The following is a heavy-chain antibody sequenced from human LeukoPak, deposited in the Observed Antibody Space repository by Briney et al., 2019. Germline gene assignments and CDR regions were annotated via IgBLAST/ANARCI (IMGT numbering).Heavy chain of an antibody. CDR2: ISSSGSTI. V-gene: IGHV3-48*03. J-gene: IGHJ6*03. Sequence: GGSLRLSCAASGFTFSSYEMNWVRQAPGKGLEWVSYISSSGSTIYYADSVKGRFTISRDNAKNSLYLQMNSLRAEDKAVYYCARVGFRTGYYGANYYYYMDVWGKGTTVTISS. CDR1: GFTFSSYE. CDR3: ARVGFRTGYYGANYYYYMDV. D-gene: IGHD3/OR15-3a*01.